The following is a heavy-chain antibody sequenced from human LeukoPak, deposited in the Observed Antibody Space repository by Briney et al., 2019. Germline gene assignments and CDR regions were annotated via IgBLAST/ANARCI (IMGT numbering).Heavy chain of an antibody. Sequence: ESLKRPSKGSGYTYINHCTIWVRQMPGKGLEWMGKIDPSDSYTNYSPSFQGHVTISADKSISTAYLQWSSLKASDTAMYYCARAPDSGNGYASFDYWGQGTLVTVSS. J-gene: IGHJ4*02. CDR3: ARAPDSGNGYASFDY. CDR1: GYTYINHC. V-gene: IGHV5-10-1*01. D-gene: IGHD2-21*02. CDR2: IDPSDSYT.